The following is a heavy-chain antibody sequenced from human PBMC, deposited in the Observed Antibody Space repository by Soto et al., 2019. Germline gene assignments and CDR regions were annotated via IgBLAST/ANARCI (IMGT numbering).Heavy chain of an antibody. D-gene: IGHD1-1*01. CDR3: YAMGLDGMDV. V-gene: IGHV3-64D*06. CDR2: ISSNGGST. Sequence: GGSLRLSCSASGFTFSSYAMHWVRQAPGKGLEYVSAISSNGGSTYYADSVKGRFTISRDNSKNTLYLQMSSLRAEDTAVYYRYAMGLDGMDVWGQGTTVTVSS. J-gene: IGHJ6*02. CDR1: GFTFSSYA.